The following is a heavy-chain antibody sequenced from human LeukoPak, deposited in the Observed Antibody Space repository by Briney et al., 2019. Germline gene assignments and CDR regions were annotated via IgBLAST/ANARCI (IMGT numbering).Heavy chain of an antibody. CDR2: IDTDGSTT. CDR1: GFTFSNSL. CDR3: ARDGDFWSGPPWFDP. V-gene: IGHV3-74*01. J-gene: IGHJ5*02. Sequence: GGSLRLSCAASGFTFSNSLMHWVRQVPGKGLVWVARIDTDGSTTHYADSVKGRFTISRDNAKNSLYLQMNSLRAEDTAVYYCARDGDFWSGPPWFDPWGQGTLVTVSS. D-gene: IGHD3-3*01.